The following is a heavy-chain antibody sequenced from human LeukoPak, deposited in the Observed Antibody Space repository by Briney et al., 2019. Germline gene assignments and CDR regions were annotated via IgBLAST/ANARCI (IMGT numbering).Heavy chain of an antibody. D-gene: IGHD1-7*01. CDR3: ARRTGTTVWDDAFDI. J-gene: IGHJ3*02. V-gene: IGHV4-59*08. Sequence: SETLSLTCTVSGDSLSSSYWTWIRQPPGKGLEWIAYIYYTGTTRYNPSLNSRVTISVDTSKSQFSLRLNSVTAADTAVYYCARRTGTTVWDDAFDIWGQGTMVTVSS. CDR1: GDSLSSSY. CDR2: IYYTGTT.